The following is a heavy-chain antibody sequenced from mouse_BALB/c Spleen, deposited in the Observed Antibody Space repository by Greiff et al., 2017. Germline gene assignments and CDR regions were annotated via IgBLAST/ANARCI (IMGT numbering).Heavy chain of an antibody. CDR1: GYSITSGYY. CDR3: AREDAHSDY. J-gene: IGHJ2*01. V-gene: IGHV3-6*02. Sequence: EVQLVESGPGLVKPSQSLSLTCSVTGYSITSGYYWNWIRQFPGNKLEWMGYISYDGSNNYNPSLKNRISITRDTSKNQFFLKLNSVTTEDTATYYCAREDAHSDYWGQGTTLTVSS. CDR2: ISYDGSN.